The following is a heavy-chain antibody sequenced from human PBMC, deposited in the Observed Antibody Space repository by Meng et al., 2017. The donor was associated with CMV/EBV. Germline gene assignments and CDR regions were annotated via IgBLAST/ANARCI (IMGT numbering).Heavy chain of an antibody. CDR2: ISSSSSYI. CDR1: GFTFSSYS. V-gene: IGHV3-21*01. D-gene: IGHD1-14*01. Sequence: GESLKISCAASGFTFSSYSMNWVRQAPGKGLEWVSPISSSSSYIYYADSVKGRFTISRDNAKNSLYLQMNSLRAEDTAVYYCARGFSITALSDYWGQGTLVIVSS. CDR3: ARGFSITALSDY. J-gene: IGHJ4*02.